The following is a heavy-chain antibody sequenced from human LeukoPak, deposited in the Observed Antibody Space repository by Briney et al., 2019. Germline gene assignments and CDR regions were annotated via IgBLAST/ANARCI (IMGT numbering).Heavy chain of an antibody. CDR1: GFTFSDYY. CDR2: ISSSGSII. V-gene: IGHV3-11*04. CDR3: ARVWSFMSIRSMDA. Sequence: PGGSLRLSCAASGFTFSDYYMSWIRQAPGKGLEWVSYISSSGSIISYADSVKGRFTISRDNAKKSLYLQMNSLRAEDTAVYYCARVWSFMSIRSMDAWGKGTTVTVSS. D-gene: IGHD3-10*02. J-gene: IGHJ6*03.